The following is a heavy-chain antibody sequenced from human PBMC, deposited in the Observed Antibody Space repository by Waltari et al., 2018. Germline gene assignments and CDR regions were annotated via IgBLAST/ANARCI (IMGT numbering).Heavy chain of an antibody. Sequence: QVQLQESGPGLVKPSETLSLTCTVSGGSISSYYWSWIRQPPGKGLEWIGYIYYSGSTNYNPSLKSRVTISVDTSKNQFSLKLSSVTAADTAVYYCARDGYDFWSGSHFDYWGQGTLVTVSS. CDR3: ARDGYDFWSGSHFDY. D-gene: IGHD3-3*01. J-gene: IGHJ4*02. CDR1: GGSISSYY. V-gene: IGHV4-59*01. CDR2: IYYSGST.